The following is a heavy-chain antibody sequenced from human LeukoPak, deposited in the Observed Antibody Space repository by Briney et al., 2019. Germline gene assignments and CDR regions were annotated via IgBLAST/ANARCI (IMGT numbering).Heavy chain of an antibody. D-gene: IGHD3-9*01. CDR1: GGTFSSYA. V-gene: IGHV1-69*13. CDR3: ARVPGRGTVLRYFDWSPPYYYMDV. CDR2: IIPIFGTV. Sequence: GASVKVSCKASGGTFSSYAISWVRQAPGQGLEWMGGIIPIFGTVNYAQKFQGRVTITADESTSTAYMELSSLRSEDTAVYYCARVPGRGTVLRYFDWSPPYYYMDVWGKGTTVTISS. J-gene: IGHJ6*03.